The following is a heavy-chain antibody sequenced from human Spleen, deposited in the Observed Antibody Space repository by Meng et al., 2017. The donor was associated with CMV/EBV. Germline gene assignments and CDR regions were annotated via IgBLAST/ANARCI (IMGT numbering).Heavy chain of an antibody. J-gene: IGHJ6*03. Sequence: GGSLRLSCAISGFSFGDYYMAWVRQAPGKGLEWVANINEYGNEKYYVDSVKGRFTISRDFAKNLLYLQLSSLRAEDTAVYYCARGNPMTTVTTVRGSYYYYSMDVWGRGTTVTVSS. CDR3: ARGNPMTTVTTVRGSYYYYSMDV. CDR2: INEYGNEK. CDR1: GFSFGDYY. V-gene: IGHV3-7*04. D-gene: IGHD4-17*01.